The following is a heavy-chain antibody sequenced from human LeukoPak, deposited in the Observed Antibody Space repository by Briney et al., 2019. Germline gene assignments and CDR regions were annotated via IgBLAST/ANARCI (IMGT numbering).Heavy chain of an antibody. Sequence: PSETLSLTCSVFGDSITSSSYYWAWIRQSPEKGLEWIGSIYYTGGTYYSPSLKSRVTISVDTSKNQFSLKLSSVTAADTAVYYCARDSSGYYNLWVWFDYWGQGTLVTVSS. CDR3: ARDSSGYYNLWVWFDY. J-gene: IGHJ4*02. D-gene: IGHD3-22*01. CDR2: IYYTGGT. CDR1: GDSITSSSYY. V-gene: IGHV4-39*02.